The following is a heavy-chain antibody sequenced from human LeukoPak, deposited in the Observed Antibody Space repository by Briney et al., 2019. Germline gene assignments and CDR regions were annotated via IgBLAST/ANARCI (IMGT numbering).Heavy chain of an antibody. Sequence: PSETLSLTCTVSGGSIGSSDYYWGWIRQPPGKGLEWIGSIYYGGSTYYNPSLKSRVTISVDTSKNQFSLKLSSVTAADTAVYYCARHIAVAGHYYYGMDVWGQGTTVTVSS. D-gene: IGHD6-19*01. V-gene: IGHV4-39*01. J-gene: IGHJ6*02. CDR2: IYYGGST. CDR1: GGSIGSSDYY. CDR3: ARHIAVAGHYYYGMDV.